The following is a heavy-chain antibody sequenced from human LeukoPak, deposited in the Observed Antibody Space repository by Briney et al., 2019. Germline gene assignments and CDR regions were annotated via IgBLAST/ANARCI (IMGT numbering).Heavy chain of an antibody. D-gene: IGHD1-14*01. CDR2: INHSGST. CDR1: GGSFSSYY. J-gene: IGHJ4*02. Sequence: SETLSLTCAVYGGSFSSYYWSWIRQPPGKGLEWIGEINHSGSTNYNPSLKSRVTISVDTSKNQLSLKLRSVTAADTAVYYCARHAPRYFRRFDYWGQGTLVTVSS. CDR3: ARHAPRYFRRFDY. V-gene: IGHV4-34*01.